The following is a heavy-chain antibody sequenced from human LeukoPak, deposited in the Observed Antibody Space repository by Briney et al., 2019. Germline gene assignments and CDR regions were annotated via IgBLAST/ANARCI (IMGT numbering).Heavy chain of an antibody. Sequence: GGSLRLSCAASGFTFSSYAMHWVRQAPGKGLEWVAVISYDGSNKYYADSVKGRFTISRDNSKNTLYLQMNSLRAEDTAVYYCAKDWLRYCSGGSCGIDYWGQGTLVTVSS. CDR1: GFTFSSYA. CDR2: ISYDGSNK. CDR3: AKDWLRYCSGGSCGIDY. V-gene: IGHV3-30*04. J-gene: IGHJ4*02. D-gene: IGHD2-15*01.